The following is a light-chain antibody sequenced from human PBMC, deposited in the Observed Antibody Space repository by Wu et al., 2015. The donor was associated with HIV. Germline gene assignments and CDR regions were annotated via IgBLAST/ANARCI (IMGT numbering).Light chain of an antibody. CDR1: QNINSN. V-gene: IGKV3-15*01. Sequence: EIVMTQSPATLSVSPGERATLSCRASQNINSNLAWYQQKPGRAPRLLMYGATTRATGIPARFTGSESGTEFTLTINSIQSDDFAVYYCQHYNAWPPWTFGQGTKVESK. CDR3: QHYNAWPPWT. CDR2: GAT. J-gene: IGKJ1*01.